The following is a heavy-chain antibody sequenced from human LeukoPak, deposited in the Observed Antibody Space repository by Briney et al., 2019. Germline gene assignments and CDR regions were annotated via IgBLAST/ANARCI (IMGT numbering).Heavy chain of an antibody. V-gene: IGHV4-59*08. D-gene: IGHD5-18*01. CDR3: ARLDNSYGRLYYFDY. CDR2: IYYSGST. CDR1: GGSLSSYY. Sequence: SETLSLTCTVSGGSLSSYYWSWIRQPPGKGLEWIGYIYYSGSTNYNPSLKSRVTISVDTSKNQFSLKLSSVTAADTAVYYCARLDNSYGRLYYFDYWGQGTLVTVSS. J-gene: IGHJ4*02.